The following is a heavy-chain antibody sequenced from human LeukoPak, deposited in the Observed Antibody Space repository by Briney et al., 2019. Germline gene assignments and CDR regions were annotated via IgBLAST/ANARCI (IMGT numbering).Heavy chain of an antibody. Sequence: SETLSLTCTVSGGSISNYYWSWIRQPAGKGPEWIGRIHASGSTNYNPSLKSRVTMSVDTSKNQYSLKLSSVTAADTAVYYCARMVVSAWYFDYWGQGTLVTVSS. CDR3: ARMVVSAWYFDY. J-gene: IGHJ4*02. D-gene: IGHD2-8*01. CDR1: GGSISNYY. CDR2: IHASGST. V-gene: IGHV4-4*07.